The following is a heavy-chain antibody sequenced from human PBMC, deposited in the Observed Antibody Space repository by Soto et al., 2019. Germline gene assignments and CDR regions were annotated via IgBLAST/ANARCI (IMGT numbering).Heavy chain of an antibody. J-gene: IGHJ4*02. Sequence: GGSLRLSCTASGFSFSNYVMSWVRQAPGRGLEWVSAVSGSGMSTFYADSVKGRFIISRDNSKNTLFLQVNSLKAEDTAVYFCARVQVQDLENIFDYWGQGT. D-gene: IGHD3-3*01. CDR1: GFSFSNYV. V-gene: IGHV3-23*01. CDR3: ARVQVQDLENIFDY. CDR2: VSGSGMST.